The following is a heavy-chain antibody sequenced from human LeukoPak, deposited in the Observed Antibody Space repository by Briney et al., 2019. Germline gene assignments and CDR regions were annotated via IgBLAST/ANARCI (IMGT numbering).Heavy chain of an antibody. CDR1: GGSISSSSYY. J-gene: IGHJ3*02. CDR3: ARGGNSDAFDI. D-gene: IGHD4-23*01. Sequence: SETLSLTCTVSGGSISSSSYYWGWIRQPPGKGLEWIGSIYYSGSTYYNPSLKSRVTISVDTSKNQFSLKLSSVTAADTAVYYCARGGNSDAFDIWGQGTMVTVSS. CDR2: IYYSGST. V-gene: IGHV4-39*07.